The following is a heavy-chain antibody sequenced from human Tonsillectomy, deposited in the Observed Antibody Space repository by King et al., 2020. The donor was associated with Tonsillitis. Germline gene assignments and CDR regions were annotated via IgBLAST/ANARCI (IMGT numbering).Heavy chain of an antibody. D-gene: IGHD4-23*01. CDR1: GFTFSNAW. CDR3: TTAFAYGGDKGFDL. J-gene: IGHJ5*02. V-gene: IGHV3-15*01. Sequence: VQLVESGGGLVKPGGSLRLSCAAEGFTFSNAWMSWGRQAAGKGLEWVGRIKSNTDGGTTDYAAPVEGRFTISRDDSQNTLYLQMNSLKTGDTAVYYCTTAFAYGGDKGFDLWGQGTLVTVSS. CDR2: IKSNTDGGTT.